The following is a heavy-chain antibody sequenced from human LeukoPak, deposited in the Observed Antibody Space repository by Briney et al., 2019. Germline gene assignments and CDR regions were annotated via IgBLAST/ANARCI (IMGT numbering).Heavy chain of an antibody. J-gene: IGHJ1*01. Sequence: SETLSLTCTVSGGSISSYYWSWIRQPAGKGLEWIGRIYTSGSTNYNPSPKSRVTMSVDTSKNQFSLKLSSVTAADTAVYYCARAAAAAGTEYFQHWGQGTLVTVSS. CDR3: ARAAAAAGTEYFQH. D-gene: IGHD6-13*01. V-gene: IGHV4-4*07. CDR1: GGSISSYY. CDR2: IYTSGST.